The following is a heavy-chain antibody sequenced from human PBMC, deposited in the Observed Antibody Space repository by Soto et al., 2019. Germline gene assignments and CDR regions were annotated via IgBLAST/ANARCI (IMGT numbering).Heavy chain of an antibody. CDR2: ISHDGSTK. CDR1: GLTFSSYG. J-gene: IGHJ3*01. Sequence: QVQLVESGGGVVQPGRALRLSCTASGLTFSSYGMHWVRQAPGKGLEWVAVISHDGSTKYYTDSVRGRFTLSRDNAKNTLYLQMNSLRAEYTAVYYCVTYYGDYESGVFDVWGQGTTVTVSS. CDR3: VTYYGDYESGVFDV. V-gene: IGHV3-30*03. D-gene: IGHD4-17*01.